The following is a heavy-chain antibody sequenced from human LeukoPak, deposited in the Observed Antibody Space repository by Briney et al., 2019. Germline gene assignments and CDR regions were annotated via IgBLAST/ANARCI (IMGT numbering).Heavy chain of an antibody. CDR3: TRNGPGIAVAGTEEGFDY. V-gene: IGHV7-4-1*02. CDR2: INTNTGNP. CDR1: GYTFTSYA. D-gene: IGHD6-19*01. Sequence: ASVKVSCKASGYTFTSYAMNWVRQAPGQGLEWMGWINTNTGNPTYAQGFTGRFVFSLDTSVSTAYLQISSLKAEDTAVYYRTRNGPGIAVAGTEEGFDYWGQGTLVTVSS. J-gene: IGHJ4*02.